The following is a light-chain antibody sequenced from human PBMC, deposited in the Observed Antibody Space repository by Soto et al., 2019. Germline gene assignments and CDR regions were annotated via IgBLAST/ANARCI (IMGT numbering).Light chain of an antibody. Sequence: EIVLTQSPGTLSLSPGERATLSCRASQSVSSAYLAWYQHKPGQAPRLLIYAASVRATGIPDSFSGSCSEKDFSLTISRLEPEDVAVNYCQQYGNSPETFGQGATVDLK. CDR1: QSVSSAY. J-gene: IGKJ1*01. CDR2: AAS. V-gene: IGKV3-20*01. CDR3: QQYGNSPET.